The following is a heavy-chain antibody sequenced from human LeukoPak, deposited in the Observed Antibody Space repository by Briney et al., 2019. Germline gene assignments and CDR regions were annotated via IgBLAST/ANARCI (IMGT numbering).Heavy chain of an antibody. D-gene: IGHD2-15*01. CDR2: ITSSGRTI. Sequence: GGSLRLSCAASGFIFTNYAMHWVRQAPGKGLEWVSYITSSGRTIYYANSVKGRFTISRDSAKNSLYLQMSSLRAEDTAVYYCVREGAYCSGASCYFDYWGQGTLVTVSS. J-gene: IGHJ4*02. CDR3: VREGAYCSGASCYFDY. V-gene: IGHV3-48*03. CDR1: GFIFTNYA.